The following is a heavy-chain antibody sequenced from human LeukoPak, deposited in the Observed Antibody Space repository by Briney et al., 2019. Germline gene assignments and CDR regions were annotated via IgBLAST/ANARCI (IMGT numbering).Heavy chain of an antibody. CDR3: ARTLDCSTTSCSYGMDV. CDR2: IFYSGST. V-gene: IGHV4-59*08. Sequence: SETLSLTCAVSGGSMSRYYWSWIRQPPGKGLEWIGYIFYSGSTNYNPSLKSRVSISVDTSKNQFSLKLTSVTAADTAVYYCARTLDCSTTSCSYGMDVWGQGTTVTVPS. D-gene: IGHD2-2*01. CDR1: GGSMSRYY. J-gene: IGHJ6*02.